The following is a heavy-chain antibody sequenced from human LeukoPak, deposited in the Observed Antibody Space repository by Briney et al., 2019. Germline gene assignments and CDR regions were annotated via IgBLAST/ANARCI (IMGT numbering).Heavy chain of an antibody. CDR1: GFTFNTYA. Sequence: GGSLRLSCAASGFTFNTYAMNWVRQAPGKGLEWVSSISDSSSYIYYADSVKGRFTISRDNAKNSLYLQMNSLRAEGTAVYYCARYYGSGSPPFDYWGQGTLVTVSS. J-gene: IGHJ4*02. D-gene: IGHD3-10*01. V-gene: IGHV3-21*01. CDR3: ARYYGSGSPPFDY. CDR2: ISDSSSYI.